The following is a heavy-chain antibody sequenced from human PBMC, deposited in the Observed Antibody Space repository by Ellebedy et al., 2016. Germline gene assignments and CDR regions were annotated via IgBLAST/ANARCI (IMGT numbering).Heavy chain of an antibody. J-gene: IGHJ4*02. CDR3: STGGYYMDY. D-gene: IGHD2-15*01. CDR1: GFTFSDYW. V-gene: IGHV3-15*01. CDR2: IKSKPDGGTT. Sequence: GESLKISXVVSGFTFSDYWMNWVRQAPGKGLEWVGRIKSKPDGGTTDYAAPVRGRFTISRDDSKNTAYLQMNSLKTEDTAVYYCSTGGYYMDYWGQGTLVTVSS.